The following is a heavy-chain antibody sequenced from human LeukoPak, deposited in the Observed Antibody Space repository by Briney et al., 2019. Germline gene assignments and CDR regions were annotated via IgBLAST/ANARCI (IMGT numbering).Heavy chain of an antibody. J-gene: IGHJ4*02. CDR1: GDSISSGGNY. CDR3: ATVVRDDILTGYYIDY. D-gene: IGHD3-9*01. Sequence: PSQTLSLTCTVSGDSISSGGNYWSWLRQHPGKGLEWIGYIYYSGSTKYNPSFKSRVTISVDTSKNQFSLKLISVTAADTAVYYCATVVRDDILTGYYIDYWGQGTLVTVSS. V-gene: IGHV4-31*03. CDR2: IYYSGST.